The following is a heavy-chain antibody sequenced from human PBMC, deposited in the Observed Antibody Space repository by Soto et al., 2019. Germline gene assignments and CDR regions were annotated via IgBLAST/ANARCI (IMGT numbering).Heavy chain of an antibody. CDR1: GGSFSGYY. CDR2: INHSGST. CDR3: ARAEVDIVVVPAAIYY. Sequence: SETLSLTCAVYGGSFSGYYWSWIRQPPGKGLEWIGEINHSGSTNYNPSLKSRVTISVDTSKNQFSLKLSSVTAADTAVYYCARAEVDIVVVPAAIYYWGQGTLVTVLL. V-gene: IGHV4-34*01. J-gene: IGHJ4*02. D-gene: IGHD2-2*02.